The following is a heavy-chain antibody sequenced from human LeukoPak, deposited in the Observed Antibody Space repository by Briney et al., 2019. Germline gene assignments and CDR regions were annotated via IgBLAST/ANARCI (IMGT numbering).Heavy chain of an antibody. V-gene: IGHV3-7*01. CDR1: EFTFSTYW. Sequence: PGGSLRLACAASEFTFSTYWMSWVRQAPGKGLEWVANIKQGASETYYVDSVKGRFTISRDNAKNSVYLQMNSLRAEDTAVYYCARVETAHYYDSSGPVEYWGQGTLVTVSS. CDR3: ARVETAHYYDSSGPVEY. CDR2: IKQGASET. D-gene: IGHD3-22*01. J-gene: IGHJ4*02.